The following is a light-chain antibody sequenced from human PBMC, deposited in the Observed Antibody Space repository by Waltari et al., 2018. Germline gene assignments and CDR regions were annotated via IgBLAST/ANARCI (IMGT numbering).Light chain of an antibody. CDR3: QHYYNWPS. V-gene: IGKV3-15*01. CDR2: DAS. J-gene: IGKJ1*01. Sequence: EIVRTQSPATLSVSPGDSVTLSCRASQSVTRNLAWDQHKPGHDPRLPMYDASKRDSGIPARFIGSGSGTDFTLTITSLQSEDFAVYFCQHYYNWPSFGQGTKVEIK. CDR1: QSVTRN.